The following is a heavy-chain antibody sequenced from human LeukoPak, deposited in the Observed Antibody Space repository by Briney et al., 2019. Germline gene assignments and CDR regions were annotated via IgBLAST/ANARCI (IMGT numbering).Heavy chain of an antibody. CDR2: IYYSGST. CDR3: ARDSSGYYRGWFDP. V-gene: IGHV4-59*01. Sequence: SETLSLTCTVSGGSISSYYWSWIRQPPGKGLEWIGYIYYSGSTNYNPSLKSRVTISVDTSNNQFSLKLSSVTAADTAVYYCARDSSGYYRGWFDPWGQGTLVTVSS. D-gene: IGHD3-22*01. CDR1: GGSISSYY. J-gene: IGHJ5*02.